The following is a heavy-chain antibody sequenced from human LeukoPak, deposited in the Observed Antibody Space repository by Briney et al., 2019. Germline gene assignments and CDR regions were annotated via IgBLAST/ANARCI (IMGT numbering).Heavy chain of an antibody. CDR2: IYYSGST. CDR1: GGSISSGDYY. D-gene: IGHD6-19*01. Sequence: SQTLSLTCTVSGGSISSGDYYWSWIRQPPGKGLEWIGYIYYSGSTYYNPSLKSRVTISVDTSKNQFSLKLSSVTAADTAVYYCGREIAVAGSYYFDYWGQGTLVTVSS. J-gene: IGHJ4*02. CDR3: GREIAVAGSYYFDY. V-gene: IGHV4-30-4*01.